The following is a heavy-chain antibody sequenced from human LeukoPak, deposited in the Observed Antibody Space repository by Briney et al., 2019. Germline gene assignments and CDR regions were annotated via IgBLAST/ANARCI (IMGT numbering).Heavy chain of an antibody. CDR2: IYYSGST. Sequence: SQTLSLTCTVSGGSISSGGYYWSWIRQHPGKGLEWIGYIYYSGSTYYSPSLKSRVTISVDTSKNQFSLKLSSVTAADTAVYYCARDGPAYSSARGWFDPWGQGTLVTVSS. V-gene: IGHV4-31*03. CDR1: GGSISSGGYY. D-gene: IGHD6-25*01. CDR3: ARDGPAYSSARGWFDP. J-gene: IGHJ5*02.